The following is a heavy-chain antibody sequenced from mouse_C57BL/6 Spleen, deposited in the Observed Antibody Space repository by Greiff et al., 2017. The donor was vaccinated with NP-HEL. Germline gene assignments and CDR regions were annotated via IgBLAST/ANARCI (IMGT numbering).Heavy chain of an antibody. CDR1: GYTFTSYW. Sequence: QVQLKQPGAELVMPGASVKLSCKASGYTFTSYWMHWVKQRPGQGLEWIGEIDPSDSYTNYNQKFKGKSTLTVDKSSSTAYMQLSSLTSEDSAVYYCARGGLYWYFDVWGTGTTVTVSS. V-gene: IGHV1-69*01. CDR3: ARGGLYWYFDV. J-gene: IGHJ1*03. CDR2: IDPSDSYT.